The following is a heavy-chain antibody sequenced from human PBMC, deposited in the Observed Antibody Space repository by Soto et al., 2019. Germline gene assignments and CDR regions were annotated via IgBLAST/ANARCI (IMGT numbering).Heavy chain of an antibody. V-gene: IGHV4-31*03. D-gene: IGHD2-21*01. Sequence: TLSLTCSVSGAALNSGNYYWSWIRQVPGKGLEWIGHIYVTGAVDYNPSLRDRITISQDASERQFSLNLRLVTAADTAVYYCARLRIATNNYKWFDPWGQGTLVTVSS. CDR3: ARLRIATNNYKWFDP. CDR2: IYVTGAV. CDR1: GAALNSGNYY. J-gene: IGHJ5*02.